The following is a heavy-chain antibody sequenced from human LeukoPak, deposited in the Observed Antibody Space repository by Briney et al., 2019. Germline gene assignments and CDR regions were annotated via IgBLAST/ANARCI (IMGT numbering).Heavy chain of an antibody. Sequence: PSETLSLTCTLSGGSISSYYWSWLRQPPGKGLEWIANIYHTGSTNYNPSLSSRVTISIDTAKNQFSLKLTSVTAADTAVYYCARRGRNSSGWQDYLWGQGTLVTVSS. J-gene: IGHJ4*02. CDR2: IYHTGST. D-gene: IGHD6-25*01. V-gene: IGHV4-59*01. CDR1: GGSISSYY. CDR3: ARRGRNSSGWQDYL.